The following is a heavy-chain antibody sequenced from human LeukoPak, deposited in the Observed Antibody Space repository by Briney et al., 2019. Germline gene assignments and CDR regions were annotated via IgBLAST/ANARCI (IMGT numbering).Heavy chain of an antibody. D-gene: IGHD2-2*01. CDR2: IYYSGST. CDR1: GGSISSYY. Sequence: SETLSLTCTVSGGSISSYYWNWIRQPPGKGLEWIGYIYYSGSTNYNPSLKSRVTISVDTSKNQFSLKLSSVTAADTAVYYCARQDVVVITAATYYGMDVWGQGTTVTVSS. J-gene: IGHJ6*02. V-gene: IGHV4-59*08. CDR3: ARQDVVVITAATYYGMDV.